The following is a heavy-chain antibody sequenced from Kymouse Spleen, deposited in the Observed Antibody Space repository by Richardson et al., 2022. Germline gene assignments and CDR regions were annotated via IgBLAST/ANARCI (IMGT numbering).Heavy chain of an antibody. Sequence: EVQLVESGGGLVKPGGSLRLSCAASGFTFSSYSMNWVRQAPGKGLEWVSSISSSSSYIYYADSVKGRFTISRDNAKNSLYLQMNSLRAEDTAVYYCARGGIAVAGRDFDYWGQGTLVTVSS. J-gene: IGHJ4*02. D-gene: IGHD6-19*01. CDR3: ARGGIAVAGRDFDY. CDR2: ISSSSSYI. CDR1: GFTFSSYS. V-gene: IGHV3-21*03.